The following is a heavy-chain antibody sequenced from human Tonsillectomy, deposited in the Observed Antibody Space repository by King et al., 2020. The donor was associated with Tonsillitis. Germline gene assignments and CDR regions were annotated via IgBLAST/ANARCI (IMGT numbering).Heavy chain of an antibody. CDR1: GYTFSNFW. CDR3: MRKSWGYGEPFDY. CDR2: IYPDDSDI. D-gene: IGHD4-17*01. Sequence: QLVQSGAEVKKPGASLKISCTGSGYTFSNFWIGWVRQMPGKGLEWMAIIYPDDSDIRYNPSFQDQVTISVDKSINTAYLQWSSLKASDTAMYYCMRKSWGYGEPFDYWGLGTLVTVSS. V-gene: IGHV5-51*03. J-gene: IGHJ4*02.